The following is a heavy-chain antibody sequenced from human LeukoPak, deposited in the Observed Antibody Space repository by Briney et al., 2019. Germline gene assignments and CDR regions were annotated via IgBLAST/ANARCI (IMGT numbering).Heavy chain of an antibody. V-gene: IGHV3-7*01. CDR2: INHDGSDK. CDR3: ARDEAMVRGVIIGLDY. J-gene: IGHJ4*02. CDR1: GFTFSSYS. D-gene: IGHD3-10*01. Sequence: GGSLRLSCAASGFTFSSYSMNWVRQAPGKGLEWVANINHDGSDKYYVDSVKGRFTISRDSAKNSLYLQMSSLRAEDTAVYYCARDEAMVRGVIIGLDYWGQGTLVTVSS.